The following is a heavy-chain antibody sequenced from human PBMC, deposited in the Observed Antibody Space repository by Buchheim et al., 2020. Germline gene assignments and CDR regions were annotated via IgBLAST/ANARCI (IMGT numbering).Heavy chain of an antibody. CDR3: ARDGGAYDSSGYGDY. V-gene: IGHV3-30*04. J-gene: IGHJ4*02. D-gene: IGHD3-22*01. CDR2: ISYDGSNK. CDR1: GFTFSSYA. Sequence: QVQLVESGGGVVQPGRSLRLSCAASGFTFSSYAMHWVRQAPGKGLEWVAVISYDGSNKYYADSVKGQFTISRDNSKNTLYLQMNSLRAEDTAVYYCARDGGAYDSSGYGDYWGQGTL.